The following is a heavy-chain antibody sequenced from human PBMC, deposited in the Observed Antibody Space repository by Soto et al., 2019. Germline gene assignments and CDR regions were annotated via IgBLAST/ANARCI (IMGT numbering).Heavy chain of an antibody. Sequence: PGGSLRLSCEASGLTFRRYWMHWVRQVPGKGLVWVSSINSDGTSSTYADSVKGRFTISRDNAKNTVYLQMNSLRAEDTAIYYCSSDDFLSGHHLPDAWGQGTMLTVSS. CDR3: SSDDFLSGHHLPDA. CDR2: INSDGTSS. V-gene: IGHV3-74*03. J-gene: IGHJ6*02. D-gene: IGHD3-3*01. CDR1: GLTFRRYW.